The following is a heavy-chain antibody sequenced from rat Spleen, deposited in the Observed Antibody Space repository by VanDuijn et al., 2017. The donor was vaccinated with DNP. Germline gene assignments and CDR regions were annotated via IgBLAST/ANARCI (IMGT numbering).Heavy chain of an antibody. D-gene: IGHD1-1*01. CDR1: GFSLTSYS. CDR2: MWYDGDT. Sequence: QVQLKESGPGLVQPSETLSLTCTVSGFSLTSYSISWVRQPSGKGPEWMGRMWYDGDTAYNSVLKSRLSISRDTSKSQVFLKMNSLQTEDTAMYFCGRHYTYWGRGVMVTVSS. CDR3: GRHYTY. V-gene: IGHV2-16*01. J-gene: IGHJ2*01.